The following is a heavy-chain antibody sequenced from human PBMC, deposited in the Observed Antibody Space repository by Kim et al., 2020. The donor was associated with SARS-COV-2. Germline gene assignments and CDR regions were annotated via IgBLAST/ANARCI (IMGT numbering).Heavy chain of an antibody. CDR1: GGSISSYY. J-gene: IGHJ6*02. Sequence: SETLSLTCTVSGGSISSYYWSWIRQPPGKGLEWIGYIYYSGSTNYNPSLKSRVTISVDTSKNQFSLKLSSVTAADTAVYYCARGGACSGGSCYLSPYYYYYYGMDVWGQGTTVTVSS. CDR2: IYYSGST. D-gene: IGHD2-15*01. CDR3: ARGGACSGGSCYLSPYYYYYYGMDV. V-gene: IGHV4-59*01.